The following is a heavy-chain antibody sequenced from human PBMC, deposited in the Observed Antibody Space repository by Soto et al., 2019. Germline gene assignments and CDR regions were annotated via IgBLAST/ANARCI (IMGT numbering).Heavy chain of an antibody. D-gene: IGHD3-9*01. CDR2: IYPGDSDT. CDR3: ARHGVGDILTGQPDY. V-gene: IGHV5-51*01. Sequence: GESLKISCKASGYSFNNYWIAWVRQMPGKGLELMGIIYPGDSDTRYSPSFQGQVTISADKSISTAYLQWSSLKASDTAMYYCARHGVGDILTGQPDYWGQGTLVTVSS. CDR1: GYSFNNYW. J-gene: IGHJ4*02.